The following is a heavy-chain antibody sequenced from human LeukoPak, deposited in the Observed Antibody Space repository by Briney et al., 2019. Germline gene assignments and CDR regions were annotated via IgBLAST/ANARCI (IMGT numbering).Heavy chain of an antibody. D-gene: IGHD1-1*01. J-gene: IGHJ4*02. Sequence: SETLSLTCAVYGGSFSGYYWSWIRQPPGKGLEWIGEINYSGSTNYNPSLKSRVTISVDTSKNQCSLKLRSVTAADTAVYYCARGGGTGYFDCGGEGTLVSVS. CDR1: GGSFSGYY. V-gene: IGHV4-34*01. CDR3: ARGGGTGYFDC. CDR2: INYSGST.